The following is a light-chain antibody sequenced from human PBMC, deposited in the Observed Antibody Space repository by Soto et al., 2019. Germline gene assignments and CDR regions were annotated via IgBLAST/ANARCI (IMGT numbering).Light chain of an antibody. CDR1: SSNIGNNY. J-gene: IGLJ2*01. CDR3: GTWDTSLSAVV. V-gene: IGLV1-51*01. Sequence: QSALTQPPSVSAAPGQKVTISCSGSSSNIGNNYVSWYQHLPGTAPKLLIYDSGIPDRFSGSKSGTSATLGITGLQTGDEADYYCGTWDTSLSAVVFGGGTQLTVL.